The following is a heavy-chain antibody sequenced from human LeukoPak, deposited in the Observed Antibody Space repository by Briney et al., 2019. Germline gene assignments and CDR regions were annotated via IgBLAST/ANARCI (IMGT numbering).Heavy chain of an antibody. D-gene: IGHD3-9*01. CDR1: GFTFSSYE. V-gene: IGHV3-48*03. J-gene: IGHJ6*04. CDR2: ISSSGSTI. CDR3: ARVSKYYDILTTYGMDV. Sequence: GGSLRLSCAASGFTFSSYEMNWVRQAPGKGLEWVSYISSSGSTIYYADSVKGRFTISRDNAKNSLYLQMSSLRAEDTAAYYCARVSKYYDILTTYGMDVWGKGTTVTVSS.